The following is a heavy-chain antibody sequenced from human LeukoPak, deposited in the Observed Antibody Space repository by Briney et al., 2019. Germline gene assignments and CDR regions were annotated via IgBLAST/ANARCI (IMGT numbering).Heavy chain of an antibody. J-gene: IGHJ4*02. CDR1: GGSISSYY. Sequence: ASETLSLTCTVSGGSISSYYWSWIRQPPGKGLEWIGYIYYSGSTKYNPSLKSRVTISVDTSKNQFSLKLSSVTAADTAVYYCARSPYAYYFDYWGQGTLVTVSS. D-gene: IGHD3-16*01. CDR2: IYYSGST. V-gene: IGHV4-59*01. CDR3: ARSPYAYYFDY.